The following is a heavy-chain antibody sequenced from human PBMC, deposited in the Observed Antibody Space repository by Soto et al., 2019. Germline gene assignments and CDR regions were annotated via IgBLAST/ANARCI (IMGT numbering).Heavy chain of an antibody. CDR1: GFIFSSHW. D-gene: IGHD2-15*01. CDR2: IGPDGSNM. CDR3: ARAYSDAFDI. Sequence: GGSLRLSCAASGFIFSSHWMHWVRQAPGKGLVWVSHIGPDGSNMRDADSVQGRFTISRDNARNTLYLQMNSLRDEDTAVYYCARAYSDAFDIWGQGTMVTVSS. J-gene: IGHJ3*02. V-gene: IGHV3-74*01.